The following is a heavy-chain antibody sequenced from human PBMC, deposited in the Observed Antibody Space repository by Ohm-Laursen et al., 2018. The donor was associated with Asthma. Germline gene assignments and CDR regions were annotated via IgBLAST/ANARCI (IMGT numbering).Heavy chain of an antibody. Sequence: GESLRISCKGSGYSFTSYWISWVRQMPGKGLEWMGIIHPSGFDTRYGPSFQGQVTLSVDESINTAYLQWNSLKASDTAIYYCARHNFALDVWGQGTTVTVSS. V-gene: IGHV5-51*01. CDR2: IHPSGFDT. CDR1: GYSFTSYW. CDR3: ARHNFALDV. J-gene: IGHJ6*02. D-gene: IGHD1-1*01.